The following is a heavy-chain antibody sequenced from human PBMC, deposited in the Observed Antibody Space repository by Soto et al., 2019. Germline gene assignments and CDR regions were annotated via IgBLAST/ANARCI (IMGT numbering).Heavy chain of an antibody. D-gene: IGHD5-18*01. CDR2: INHSGST. Sequence: QVQLQPWGAGLLKPSETLSLTCAVYGGSFSGYYWSWIRQPPGKGLEWIGEINHSGSTNYNPSLKRRVTISVDPSKNQFSLKLSSVTAADTAVYYCARGWLPYYYGMDVWGQGTTVTVSS. J-gene: IGHJ6*02. CDR3: ARGWLPYYYGMDV. CDR1: GGSFSGYY. V-gene: IGHV4-34*01.